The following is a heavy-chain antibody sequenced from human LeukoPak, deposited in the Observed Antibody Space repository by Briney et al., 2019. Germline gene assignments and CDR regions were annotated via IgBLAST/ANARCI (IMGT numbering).Heavy chain of an antibody. D-gene: IGHD3-3*01. V-gene: IGHV3-53*01. CDR2: IYSGGST. CDR1: GFTVSSNY. J-gene: IGHJ4*02. CDR3: AKDTHDFWSGYYKD. Sequence: GGSLRLSCAASGFTVSSNYMSWVRQAPGKGLEWVSVIYSGGSTYYADSVKGRFTISRDNSKNTLYLQMNSLRAEDTAVYYCAKDTHDFWSGYYKDWGQGTLVTVSS.